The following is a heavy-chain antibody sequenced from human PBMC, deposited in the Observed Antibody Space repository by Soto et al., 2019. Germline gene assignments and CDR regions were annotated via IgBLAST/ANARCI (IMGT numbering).Heavy chain of an antibody. D-gene: IGHD2-8*01. V-gene: IGHV4-59*01. Sequence: VQLQESGPGLVKPSETLSLTCTVSGTSISSYYWSWIRQPPGKGLEWIANIHYSRTTNYNPSLASRVTLSVDTSKNQFSLKMTSVTAADRAMYFCARYNSYAIDYWGRGTLVTVSS. CDR2: IHYSRTT. CDR3: ARYNSYAIDY. J-gene: IGHJ4*02. CDR1: GTSISSYY.